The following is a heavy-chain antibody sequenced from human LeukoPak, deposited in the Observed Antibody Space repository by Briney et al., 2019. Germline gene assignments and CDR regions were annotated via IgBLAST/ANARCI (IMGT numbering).Heavy chain of an antibody. CDR2: INPNNGGT. D-gene: IGHD3-10*01. Sequence: ASVKVSCKASGFIFTGYYIHWVRLAPGQGLEWMGWINPNNGGTNYAQNFQGRVTMTRDTSISTAYMELSRLRSDDTAVYYCAREQAVGDRRQKLFDYWGQGTLVTVSS. CDR1: GFIFTGYY. CDR3: AREQAVGDRRQKLFDY. V-gene: IGHV1-2*02. J-gene: IGHJ4*02.